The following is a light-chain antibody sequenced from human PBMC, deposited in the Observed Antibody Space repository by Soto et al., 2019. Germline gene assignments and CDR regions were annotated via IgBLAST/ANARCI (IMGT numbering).Light chain of an antibody. Sequence: EIVLTQSPGTLSLSPGERATFSCRASQSVSSSYIAWYQQKRGQAPRLLIYGASTRATGIPARFSGSGSGTEFTLTISSLQPEDFATYYCQQTNSIPITFGQGTRLEIK. CDR3: QQTNSIPIT. J-gene: IGKJ5*01. CDR2: GAS. V-gene: IGKV3-20*01. CDR1: QSVSSSY.